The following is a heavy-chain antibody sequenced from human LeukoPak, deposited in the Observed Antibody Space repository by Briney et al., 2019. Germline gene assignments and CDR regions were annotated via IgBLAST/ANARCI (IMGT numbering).Heavy chain of an antibody. Sequence: PGGSLRLSCAASGFTFSSYSMNWVRQAPGEGLEWVSSISSSSSYIYYADSVKGRFTISRDNAKNSLYLQMNSLRAEDTAVYYCARGVNYYDRLDAFDIWGQGTMVTVSS. CDR1: GFTFSSYS. J-gene: IGHJ3*02. CDR3: ARGVNYYDRLDAFDI. CDR2: ISSSSSYI. V-gene: IGHV3-21*01. D-gene: IGHD3-22*01.